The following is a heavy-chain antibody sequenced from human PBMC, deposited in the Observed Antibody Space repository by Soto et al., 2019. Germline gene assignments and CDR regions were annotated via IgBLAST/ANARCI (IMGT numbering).Heavy chain of an antibody. D-gene: IGHD3-16*01. V-gene: IGHV3-23*01. CDR3: AKSAGSNAYYPNDY. CDR2: ISGRGIST. CDR1: GVAVSSKY. Sequence: GGSLRLSCAASGVAVSSKYMTWVRQAPGKGLEWVSSISGRGISTYYADSVKGRFTISRDNSKNTLYLQMNSLRAEDAAVYYCAKSAGSNAYYPNDYWGQGTLVTVSS. J-gene: IGHJ4*02.